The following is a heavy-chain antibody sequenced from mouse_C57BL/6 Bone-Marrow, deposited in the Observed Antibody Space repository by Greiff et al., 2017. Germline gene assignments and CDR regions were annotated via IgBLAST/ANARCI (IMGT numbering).Heavy chain of an antibody. CDR1: GYTFTDYE. CDR3: TRSPYYYGSIYYAMDY. CDR2: IDPETGGT. V-gene: IGHV1-15*01. D-gene: IGHD1-1*01. J-gene: IGHJ4*01. Sequence: VKLVESGAELVRPGASVTLSCKASGYTFTDYEMHWVKQTPVHGLEWIGAIDPETGGTAYNQKFKGKAILTADKSSSTAYMELRSLTSEDSAVYYCTRSPYYYGSIYYAMDYWGQGTSVTVSS.